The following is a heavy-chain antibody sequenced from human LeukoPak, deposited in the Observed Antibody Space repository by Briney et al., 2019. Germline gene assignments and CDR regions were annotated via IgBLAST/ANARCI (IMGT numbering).Heavy chain of an antibody. CDR1: GLFFSVHY. Sequence: GGSLTLSCVDSGLFFSVHYMSWVRQAPGKGLEWVSSISSSSSYIYYADSVKGRFTISRDNAKNSLYLQMNSLRAEDTAVYYCARDKGCSSTSCYPYFFDYWGQGTLVTVSS. J-gene: IGHJ4*02. D-gene: IGHD2-2*01. CDR3: ARDKGCSSTSCYPYFFDY. CDR2: ISSSSSYI. V-gene: IGHV3-21*01.